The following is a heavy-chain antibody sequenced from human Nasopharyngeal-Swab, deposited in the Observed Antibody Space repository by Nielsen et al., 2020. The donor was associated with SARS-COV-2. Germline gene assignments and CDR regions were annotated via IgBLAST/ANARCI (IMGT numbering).Heavy chain of an antibody. CDR3: ATGPVRGVISWFDP. V-gene: IGHV1-24*01. Sequence: SVNVSCKVSVYTLTELSMHWVRQAPGKGLDWMGGFDPEDGETIYAQKFQGRVTMTEDTSTDTAYMELSSLRSEDTAVYYCATGPVRGVISWFDPWGQGTLVTVSS. CDR2: FDPEDGET. D-gene: IGHD3-10*01. J-gene: IGHJ5*02. CDR1: VYTLTELS.